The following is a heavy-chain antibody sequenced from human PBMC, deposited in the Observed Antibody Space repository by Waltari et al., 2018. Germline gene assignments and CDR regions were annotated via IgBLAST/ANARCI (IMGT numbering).Heavy chain of an antibody. CDR1: GGTFSSYA. CDR3: ARDHSSGYKGPMDDAFDI. J-gene: IGHJ3*02. D-gene: IGHD3-22*01. CDR2: IIPCFGTA. V-gene: IGHV1-69*01. Sequence: QVQLVQSGAEVKKPGSSVKVSCKASGGTFSSYAISWVRQAPGQGLEWMGGIIPCFGTANYAQKFQGRVTITADESTSTAYMELSSLRSEDTAVYYCARDHSSGYKGPMDDAFDIWGQGTMVTVSS.